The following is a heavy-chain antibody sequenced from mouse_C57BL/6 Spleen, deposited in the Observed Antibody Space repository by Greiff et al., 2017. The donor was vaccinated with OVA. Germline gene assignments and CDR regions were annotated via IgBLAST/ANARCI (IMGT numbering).Heavy chain of an antibody. Sequence: DGKRQESGGGLVKPGGSLKLSCAASGFTFSSYAMSWVRQTPEKRLEWVATISDGGSYTYYPDNVKGRFTISRDNAKNNLYLQMSHLKSEDTAMYYCARGGLRPYFDVWGTGTTVTVSS. CDR1: GFTFSSYA. J-gene: IGHJ1*03. CDR2: ISDGGSYT. CDR3: ARGGLRPYFDV. D-gene: IGHD2-4*01. V-gene: IGHV5-4*03.